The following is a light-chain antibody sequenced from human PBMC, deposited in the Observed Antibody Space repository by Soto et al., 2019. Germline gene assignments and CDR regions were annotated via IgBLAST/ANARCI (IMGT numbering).Light chain of an antibody. V-gene: IGKV1-39*01. Sequence: DIQMTQSPSSLSASVGDRVTITCRASQSVSNYLNWYQQKPGKAPKLLIYAASSLQSGVPSRFSSSGSGTDFTLAISSLQAEDFAPYHRQQSYSTPLTFGGGTKVEIK. CDR2: AAS. CDR3: QQSYSTPLT. CDR1: QSVSNY. J-gene: IGKJ4*01.